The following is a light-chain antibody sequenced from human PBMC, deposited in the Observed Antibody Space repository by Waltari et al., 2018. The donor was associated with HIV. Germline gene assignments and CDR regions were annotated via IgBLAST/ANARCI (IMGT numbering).Light chain of an antibody. CDR3: MQTVQLPLT. V-gene: IGKV2D-29*01. CDR2: EGS. Sequence: IVLTQNPDALSVTHGQPASISCKSSQSLIHSDGRTCLHWYLQRPGQAPQLLVYEGSNRVSGVSDKVSGSGSGTDFTLKISRVEAEDVGVYYCMQTVQLPLTFGGGTQVEI. CDR1: QSLIHSDGRTC. J-gene: IGKJ4*01.